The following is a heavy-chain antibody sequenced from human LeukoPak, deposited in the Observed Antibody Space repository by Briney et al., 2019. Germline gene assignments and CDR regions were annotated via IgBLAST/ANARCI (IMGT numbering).Heavy chain of an antibody. CDR2: VTDSGSTI. Sequence: GGSLRLSCAASGFTFRDYNMNWVRQAPGKGLEWVSYVTDSGSTIHYADSVNGRFTISRDNAKNSLYLQMNSLRAEDSAVYYCARSIGLTGGGVDVWGRGTTVTVSS. CDR3: ARSIGLTGGGVDV. D-gene: IGHD3-9*01. V-gene: IGHV3-11*01. J-gene: IGHJ6*02. CDR1: GFTFRDYN.